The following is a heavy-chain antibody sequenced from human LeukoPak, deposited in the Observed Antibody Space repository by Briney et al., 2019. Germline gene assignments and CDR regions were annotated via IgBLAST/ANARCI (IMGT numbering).Heavy chain of an antibody. V-gene: IGHV3-21*04. CDR3: AKGGTSSAYGALDY. D-gene: IGHD5-12*01. CDR2: ISSSSSYI. J-gene: IGHJ4*02. CDR1: GFTFSSYS. Sequence: PGGSLRLSCAASGFTFSSYSMNWVRQAPGKGLEWVSSISSSSSYIYYADSVKGRFTISRDISKNTLYLQMNSLRAEDTAVYYCAKGGTSSAYGALDYWGQGTLVTVSS.